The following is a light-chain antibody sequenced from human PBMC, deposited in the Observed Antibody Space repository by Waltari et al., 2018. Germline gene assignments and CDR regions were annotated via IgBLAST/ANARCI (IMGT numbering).Light chain of an antibody. J-gene: IGKJ2*02. CDR1: QSVSSY. Sequence: IQMTQSPSSLSASVGDRVTITCRASQSVSSYLNWYQQKPGKATKLLIYAASSLQSVVPSRFSGSGSGTDFTLTISSLQPEDFGTYYCQQSYSSLCTFGQGTKLEIK. CDR3: QQSYSSLCT. V-gene: IGKV1-39*01. CDR2: AAS.